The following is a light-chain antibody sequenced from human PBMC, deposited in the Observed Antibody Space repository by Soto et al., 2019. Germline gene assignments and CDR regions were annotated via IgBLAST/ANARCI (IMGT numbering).Light chain of an antibody. CDR1: SRDVGGYNY. Sequence: QSALPQPPSASGSPGQSVTISCTGTSRDVGGYNYVSWYQQHPGKVPKLMVYEVNKRPSVVPDRLSGSKSGNTAALTVAGLQAEDEADYYCTSYEGGNNVFGTGTKLTVL. J-gene: IGLJ1*01. CDR3: TSYEGGNNV. CDR2: EVN. V-gene: IGLV2-8*01.